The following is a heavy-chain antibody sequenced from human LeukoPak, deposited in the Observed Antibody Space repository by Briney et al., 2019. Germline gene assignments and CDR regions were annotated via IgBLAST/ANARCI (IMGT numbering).Heavy chain of an antibody. Sequence: ASVNVSCKASGYTFTIYGISWVRQAPGQGLEWMGWISAYNGNTNYAQKLQGRVTMTTDTSTSTAYMELRSLRSDDTAVYYCARVAAVAGTLSFDPWGQGTLVTVSS. V-gene: IGHV1-18*01. D-gene: IGHD6-19*01. CDR1: GYTFTIYG. CDR3: ARVAAVAGTLSFDP. J-gene: IGHJ5*02. CDR2: ISAYNGNT.